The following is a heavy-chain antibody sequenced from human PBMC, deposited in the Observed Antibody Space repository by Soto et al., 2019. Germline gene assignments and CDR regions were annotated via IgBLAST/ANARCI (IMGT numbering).Heavy chain of an antibody. CDR2: ISSSSGKI. CDR1: GFTLNGYA. V-gene: IGHV3-48*02. J-gene: IGHJ4*02. Sequence: EVPLVESGGDLIQPGGSLRLSCVASGFTLNGYAMNWVRQAPGKGLEWVSYISSSSGKIDYADSVKGRFTISRDNAKNSLFLQMNSLRDEDTAVYYCARDPSYGSSWYYYFDYWGQGTPVTVSS. CDR3: ARDPSYGSSWYYYFDY. D-gene: IGHD6-13*01.